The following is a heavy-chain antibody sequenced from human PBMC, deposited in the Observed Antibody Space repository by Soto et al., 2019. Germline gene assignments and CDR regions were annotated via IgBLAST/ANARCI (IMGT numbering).Heavy chain of an antibody. CDR3: ARDHPITIFGVVIKRWFEP. V-gene: IGHV1-18*01. D-gene: IGHD3-3*01. CDR2: ISAYNGNT. Sequence: GASVKVSCKASGYTFTSYGISWVRQAPGQGLEWMGRISAYNGNTNYAQKLQGRVTITTDTSTSTAYMELSSLRSEDTAVYYCARDHPITIFGVVIKRWFEPWGQGTLVTVSS. CDR1: GYTFTSYG. J-gene: IGHJ5*02.